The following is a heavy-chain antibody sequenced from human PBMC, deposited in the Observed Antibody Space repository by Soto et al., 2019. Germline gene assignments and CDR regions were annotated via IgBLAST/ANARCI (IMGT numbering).Heavy chain of an antibody. Sequence: QVQLVQSGAEVKKPGSSVKVSCKASGGTFSSYTINWVRQAPGQGLEWMGRIIPILGIANYAQKFQGRVTITADKSTSTAYMGLSSLRSEDTAVYYCGNNYGHFDYWGQGTLVTVSS. CDR3: GNNYGHFDY. CDR1: GGTFSSYT. D-gene: IGHD5-18*01. CDR2: IIPILGIA. J-gene: IGHJ4*02. V-gene: IGHV1-69*02.